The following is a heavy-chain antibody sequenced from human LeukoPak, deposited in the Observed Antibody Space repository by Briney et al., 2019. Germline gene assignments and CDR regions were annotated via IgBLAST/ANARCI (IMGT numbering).Heavy chain of an antibody. Sequence: GESLKISYKGSGYSFTSYWIGWVRQMPGKGLEWMGIIYPGDSDTRYSPSFQGQVTISVDTSINTAYLQWISLKASDTAMYYCARHPIAAGGAYNWFDPWGQGTLVTVSS. CDR2: IYPGDSDT. J-gene: IGHJ5*02. V-gene: IGHV5-51*01. CDR1: GYSFTSYW. CDR3: ARHPIAAGGAYNWFDP. D-gene: IGHD6-13*01.